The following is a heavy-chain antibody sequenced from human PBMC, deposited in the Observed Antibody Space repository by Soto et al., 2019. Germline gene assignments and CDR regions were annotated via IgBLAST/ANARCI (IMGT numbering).Heavy chain of an antibody. Sequence: QVQLVQSGAEVKKPGSSVKVSCKASGGTFSSYTISWVRQAPGQGLEWMGRIIPILGIANYAQKFQGRVTITADKSTSTADMELSSLRSEDTAVYYCARDEGLLGSWSYRGYWGQGPLVTVSS. J-gene: IGHJ4*02. V-gene: IGHV1-69*08. CDR2: IIPILGIA. CDR3: ARDEGLLGSWSYRGY. CDR1: GGTFSSYT. D-gene: IGHD3-10*01.